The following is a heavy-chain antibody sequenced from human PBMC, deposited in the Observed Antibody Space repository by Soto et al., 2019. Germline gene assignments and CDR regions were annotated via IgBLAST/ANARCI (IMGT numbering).Heavy chain of an antibody. D-gene: IGHD6-13*01. V-gene: IGHV6-1*01. CDR1: VDNVSSNSTA. CDR3: ARGCSAYSSSWFNLFDP. Sequence: QTHSLTFAISVDNVSSNSTARNWSRQSPSRVLELLGRTYYRCKWYNDYAVSVKSRITINPDTSKNQFSLQLNSVTPEDTAVYYCARGCSAYSSSWFNLFDPWGQGTLVTVSS. J-gene: IGHJ5*02. CDR2: TYYRCKWYN.